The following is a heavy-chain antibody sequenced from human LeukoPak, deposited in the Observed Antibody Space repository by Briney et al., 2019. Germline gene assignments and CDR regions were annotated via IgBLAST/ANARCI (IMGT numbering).Heavy chain of an antibody. Sequence: GGSLRLSCAASGFTFSSYAMHWVRQAPGKGPEWVAVISYDGSNKYYADSVKGRFTISRDNSKNTLYLQMNSLRAEDTAVYYCARPNSSGHYNEYYFDYWGQGTLVTVSS. CDR2: ISYDGSNK. J-gene: IGHJ4*02. V-gene: IGHV3-30*04. D-gene: IGHD3-22*01. CDR1: GFTFSSYA. CDR3: ARPNSSGHYNEYYFDY.